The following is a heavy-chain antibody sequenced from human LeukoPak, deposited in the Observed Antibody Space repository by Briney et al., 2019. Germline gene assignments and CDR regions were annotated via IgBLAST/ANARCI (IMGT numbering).Heavy chain of an antibody. CDR3: ARDVVVPAFDAFDI. D-gene: IGHD2-2*01. Sequence: SETLSLTCTVSGGSISSGSYYWSWIRQPAGKGLEWIGRIYTSGSTNYNPSLKSRVTISVDTSKNQFSLKLSSVTAADTAVYYCARDVVVPAFDAFDIWGQGTMVIVSS. CDR2: IYTSGST. CDR1: GGSISSGSYY. J-gene: IGHJ3*02. V-gene: IGHV4-61*02.